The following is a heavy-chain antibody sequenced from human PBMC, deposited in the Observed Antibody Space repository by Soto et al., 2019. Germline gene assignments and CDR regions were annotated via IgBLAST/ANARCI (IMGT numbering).Heavy chain of an antibody. J-gene: IGHJ4*02. CDR3: ARGPSCGGDCYLFDY. D-gene: IGHD2-21*02. CDR2: INPGGGRT. V-gene: IGHV1-46*01. Sequence: QVQLVQSGAEVTKPGASVKLSCKASGYTFTSYYIHWVRQAPGQGLEWVAMINPGGGRTKNEQMFQGRVTLTRGTSTGTVDMELSSLTAADTAVYYCARGPSCGGDCYLFDYWGQGSLVTVSS. CDR1: GYTFTSYY.